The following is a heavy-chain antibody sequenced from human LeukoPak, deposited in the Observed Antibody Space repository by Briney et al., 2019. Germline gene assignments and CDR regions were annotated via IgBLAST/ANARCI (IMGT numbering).Heavy chain of an antibody. CDR3: ARKDIVVVPPAGEDACLI. Sequence: GGSLRLSCAASGFTFSSYSMNWVRQAPGKGLEWVSYISSSSSTIYYADSVKGRFTISRDNAKNSLYLQMNSLRAEDTAVYYCARKDIVVVPPAGEDACLIWGQGTMVTVSS. J-gene: IGHJ3*02. V-gene: IGHV3-48*04. CDR2: ISSSSSTI. CDR1: GFTFSSYS. D-gene: IGHD2-2*01.